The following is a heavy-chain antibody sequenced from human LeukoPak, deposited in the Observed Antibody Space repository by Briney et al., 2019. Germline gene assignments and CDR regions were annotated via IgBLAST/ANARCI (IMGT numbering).Heavy chain of an antibody. CDR1: GFTFSSYS. V-gene: IGHV3-21*01. D-gene: IGHD3-22*01. CDR2: ISSSSSYI. Sequence: AGGSLRLSCAASGFTFSSYSMNWVRQAPGKGLEWVSSISSSSSYIYYADSVKGRSTISRDNAKNSLYLQMNSLRAEDTAVYYCARRVRYYYYYMDVWGKGTTVTISS. CDR3: ARRVRYYYYYMDV. J-gene: IGHJ6*03.